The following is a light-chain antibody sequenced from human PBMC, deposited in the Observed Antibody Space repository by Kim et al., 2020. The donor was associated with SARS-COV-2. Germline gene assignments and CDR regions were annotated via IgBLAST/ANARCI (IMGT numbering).Light chain of an antibody. CDR2: QDS. CDR3: QAWDSSPEV. Sequence: VSPGQTASITCSGDKLGDKYACWYQQKPGQSPVLVIYQDSKRPSGIPERFSGSNSGNTATLTISGTQAMDEADYYCQAWDSSPEVFGGGTQLTVL. CDR1: KLGDKY. V-gene: IGLV3-1*01. J-gene: IGLJ2*01.